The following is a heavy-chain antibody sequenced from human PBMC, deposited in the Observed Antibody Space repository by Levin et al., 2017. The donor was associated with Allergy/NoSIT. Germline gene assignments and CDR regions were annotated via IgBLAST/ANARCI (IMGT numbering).Heavy chain of an antibody. CDR1: GFIFSHYW. Sequence: GGSLRLSCEASGFIFSHYWMSWVRQAPGRGLEWVANINEDGSDTNYADAVKGRFTISRDNAKNSLYLQMNSLRAEDTAVYYCARDVPGGSSDFDSWGQGTLVTVSS. V-gene: IGHV3-7*01. J-gene: IGHJ4*02. D-gene: IGHD6-6*01. CDR2: INEDGSDT. CDR3: ARDVPGGSSDFDS.